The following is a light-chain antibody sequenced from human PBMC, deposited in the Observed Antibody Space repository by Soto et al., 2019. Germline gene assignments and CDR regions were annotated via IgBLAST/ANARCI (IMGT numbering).Light chain of an antibody. J-gene: IGKJ2*01. CDR2: AAS. CDR1: QGISNY. V-gene: IGKV1-27*01. CDR3: QKYDSVPYT. Sequence: DIQMTQSPSSLSASVGDRVTITCRASQGISNYLVWYQQKPGKVPKLLIYAASTLQSGVPSRFSGSGSGTDFTLTISNLQPEDVATYYCQKYDSVPYTFGHGTKLEIE.